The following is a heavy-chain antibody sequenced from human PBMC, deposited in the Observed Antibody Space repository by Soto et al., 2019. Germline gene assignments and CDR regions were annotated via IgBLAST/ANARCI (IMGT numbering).Heavy chain of an antibody. CDR1: GFTFSSYG. V-gene: IGHV3-33*01. Sequence: QVQLVESGGGVVQPGRSLRLSCAASGFTFSSYGMHWVRQAPGKGLEWVAVIWYDGSNKYYADSVKGRFTISRDNSKNTLYLQMNSLRVEDTAVYYCARDRYSSGWYDLEYWGQGTLVTVSS. CDR3: ARDRYSSGWYDLEY. J-gene: IGHJ4*02. D-gene: IGHD6-19*01. CDR2: IWYDGSNK.